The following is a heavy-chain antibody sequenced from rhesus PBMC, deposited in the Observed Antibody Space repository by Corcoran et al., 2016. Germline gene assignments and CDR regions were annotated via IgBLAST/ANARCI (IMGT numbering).Heavy chain of an antibody. CDR1: GDSISSPYW. D-gene: IGHD4-29*01. Sequence: HVQLRESGPAVGKPSDTLSLTCAVSGDSISSPYWWSWVRPSPRTGLEWIGNIFGSTGSSEYSPSLESRVTISKDTSNNRFSLNLISVTAADNAIYYCARRFGTSFDYWGQGVLVTVSS. CDR2: IFGSTGSS. V-gene: IGHV4-93*01. CDR3: ARRFGTSFDY. J-gene: IGHJ4*01.